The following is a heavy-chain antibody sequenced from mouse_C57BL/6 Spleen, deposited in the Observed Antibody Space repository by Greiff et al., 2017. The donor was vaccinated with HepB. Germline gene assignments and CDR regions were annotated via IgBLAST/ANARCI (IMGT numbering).Heavy chain of an antibody. CDR2: IYPGDGDT. V-gene: IGHV1-82*01. CDR1: GYAFSSSW. CDR3: ARSNYYGNYDAMDY. Sequence: QVQLQQSGPELVKPGASVKISCKASGYAFSSSWMNWVKQRPGKGLEWIGRIYPGDGDTNYNGKFKGKATLTADKSSSTAYMQLSSLTSEDSAVYVCARSNYYGNYDAMDYWGQGTSVTVSS. J-gene: IGHJ4*01. D-gene: IGHD2-1*01.